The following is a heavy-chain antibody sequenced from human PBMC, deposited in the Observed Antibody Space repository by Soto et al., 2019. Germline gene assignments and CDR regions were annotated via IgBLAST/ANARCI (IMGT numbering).Heavy chain of an antibody. J-gene: IGHJ5*02. CDR2: INAGNGDI. Sequence: GASVKVSCKASGYTLSNYAMHWVRQAPGQRLEWMGWINAGNGDIKYSQKFQGRVSITRDTSANTAYMELSSLRFEDTAVYYCARVGEGRAAAEMVPGGQGTLVTSPQ. D-gene: IGHD6-13*01. CDR1: GYTLSNYA. CDR3: ARVGEGRAAAEMVP. V-gene: IGHV1-3*01.